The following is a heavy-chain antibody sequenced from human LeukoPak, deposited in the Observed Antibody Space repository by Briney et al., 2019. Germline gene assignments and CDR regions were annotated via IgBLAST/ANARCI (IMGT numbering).Heavy chain of an antibody. CDR2: ISASGGRT. V-gene: IGHV3-23*01. CDR1: GFTFSSYA. J-gene: IGHJ4*02. CDR3: AKDFFLAPRYTPDY. Sequence: GSLRLSCAASGFTFSSYAMSWVRQAPGKGLEWVSAISASGGRTYYADSVKGRFTISRDNSMDTLYMLMNSLRAEDTAVYYCAKDFFLAPRYTPDYWGQGTLVTVSS. D-gene: IGHD2-2*02.